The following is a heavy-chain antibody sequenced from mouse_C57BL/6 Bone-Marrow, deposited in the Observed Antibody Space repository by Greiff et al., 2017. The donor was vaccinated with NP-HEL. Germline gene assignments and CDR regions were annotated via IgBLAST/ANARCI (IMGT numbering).Heavy chain of an antibody. CDR2: IWSGGST. CDR3: ASYDGYYWGYAMDY. D-gene: IGHD2-3*01. CDR1: GFSLTSYG. J-gene: IGHJ4*01. V-gene: IGHV2-2*01. Sequence: VHLVESEPGLVQPSQSLSITCTVSGFSLTSYGVHWVRQSPGKGLEWLGVIWSGGSTDYNAAFISRLSISKDNSKSQVFFKMNSLQADDTAIYYCASYDGYYWGYAMDYWGQGTSVTVSS.